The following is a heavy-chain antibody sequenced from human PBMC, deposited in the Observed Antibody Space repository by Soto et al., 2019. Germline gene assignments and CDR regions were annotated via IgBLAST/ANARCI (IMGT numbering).Heavy chain of an antibody. V-gene: IGHV5-10-1*01. CDR2: IDPSDSYT. Sequence: GESLKISCKGSGYSFTSYWISWVRQMPGKGLEWMGRIDPSDSYTNYSPYFQGHVTISADKSISTAYLQWSSLKASDTALYYCARWGSTYYYGMDVWGQGTTVTVSS. CDR1: GYSFTSYW. CDR3: ARWGSTYYYGMDV. J-gene: IGHJ6*02. D-gene: IGHD2-15*01.